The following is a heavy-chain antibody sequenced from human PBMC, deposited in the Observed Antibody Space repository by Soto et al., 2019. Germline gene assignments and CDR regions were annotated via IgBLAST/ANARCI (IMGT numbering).Heavy chain of an antibody. CDR3: ARGGYYDCVWGSH. CDR2: IWYDGSNK. V-gene: IGHV3-33*01. Sequence: QVQLVESGGGVVQPGRSLRLSCAASGFTFSSYGMHWVRQAPGKGLEWVAVIWYDGSNKYYADSVKGRFTISRDNSKNELYRRMNSLRAEDTAGYYCARGGYYDCVWGSHWGQGTLVTVSS. CDR1: GFTFSSYG. J-gene: IGHJ4*02. D-gene: IGHD3-16*01.